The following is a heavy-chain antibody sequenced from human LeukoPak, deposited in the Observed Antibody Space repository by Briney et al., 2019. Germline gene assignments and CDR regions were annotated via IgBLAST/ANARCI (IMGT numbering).Heavy chain of an antibody. J-gene: IGHJ4*02. V-gene: IGHV1-2*02. Sequence: ASVKVSCKASGYTFTGYYMHWVRQAPGQRLEWMGWINPNSGGTNYAQKFQGRVTMTRDTSISTAYMELSRLRSDDTAVYYCARDLGSAAGTGFDYWGQGTLVTVSS. CDR2: INPNSGGT. CDR1: GYTFTGYY. D-gene: IGHD6-13*01. CDR3: ARDLGSAAGTGFDY.